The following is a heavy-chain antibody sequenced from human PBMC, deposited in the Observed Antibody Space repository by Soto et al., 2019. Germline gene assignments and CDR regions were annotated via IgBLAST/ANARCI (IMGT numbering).Heavy chain of an antibody. D-gene: IGHD3-3*01. CDR3: ATQLRFLEWLFDY. Sequence: SETLSLTCTFSCGSIISSSYYWGWIRQPPGKGLEWIGSIYYSGSTYYNPSLKSRVTISVDTSKNQFSLKLSSVTAADTAVYYCATQLRFLEWLFDYWGQGTLVTVSS. V-gene: IGHV4-39*01. CDR1: CGSIISSSYY. J-gene: IGHJ4*02. CDR2: IYYSGST.